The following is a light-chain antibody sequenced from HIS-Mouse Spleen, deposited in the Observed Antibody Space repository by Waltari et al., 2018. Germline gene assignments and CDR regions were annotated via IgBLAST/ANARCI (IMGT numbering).Light chain of an antibody. CDR2: EVS. V-gene: IGLV2-14*01. Sequence: QSALTQPASVSGSPGQSITISCTGTRRDVGGYNYFSWYQQHPGKAPKLMIYEVSNRPSGVSNRFSGSKSGNTASLTISGLQAEDEADYYCSSYTSSSTLVFGGGTKLTVL. CDR1: RRDVGGYNY. J-gene: IGLJ2*01. CDR3: SSYTSSSTLV.